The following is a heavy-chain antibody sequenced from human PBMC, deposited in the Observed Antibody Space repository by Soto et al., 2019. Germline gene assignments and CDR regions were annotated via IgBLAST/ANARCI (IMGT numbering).Heavy chain of an antibody. Sequence: EVQLVESGGGLVQPGGSLRLSRAASGFTFRNYWMHWVRQATGKGLVWVSRISDYGRINYADSVKGRFTISREDAKSELFLLMNNLRAEDTPVYYWVRGGVEPIAYWGQGVLVTVSS. J-gene: IGHJ4*02. CDR1: GFTFRNYW. V-gene: IGHV3-74*01. D-gene: IGHD3-10*01. CDR2: ISDYGRI. CDR3: VRGGVEPIAY.